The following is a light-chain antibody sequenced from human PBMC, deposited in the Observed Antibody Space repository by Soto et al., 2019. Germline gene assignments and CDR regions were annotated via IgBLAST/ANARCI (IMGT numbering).Light chain of an antibody. CDR3: QQYNSYSPRT. CDR2: KAS. V-gene: IGKV1-5*03. Sequence: DIQMTQSPSTLSASVGDRVTITCRASQSISSWLAWYQQKPGKAPKLLIYKASSLESGIPSRFGGSGSGTEFAFTISSLQPDDFATYYCQQYNSYSPRTFGQGTKVEIK. CDR1: QSISSW. J-gene: IGKJ1*01.